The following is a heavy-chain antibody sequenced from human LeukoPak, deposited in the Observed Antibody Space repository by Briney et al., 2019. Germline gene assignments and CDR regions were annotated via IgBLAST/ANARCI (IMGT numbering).Heavy chain of an antibody. J-gene: IGHJ4*02. V-gene: IGHV3-30*03. D-gene: IGHD6-19*01. Sequence: PGRSLRLSCAASGFTFSSYGMHWVRQAPGKGLEWVAVISYDGSNKYYADSVRGRFTISRDNSKNTLYLQMNSLRAEDTAVYYCARDLVAVADDYYFDYWGQGTLVTVSS. CDR2: ISYDGSNK. CDR3: ARDLVAVADDYYFDY. CDR1: GFTFSSYG.